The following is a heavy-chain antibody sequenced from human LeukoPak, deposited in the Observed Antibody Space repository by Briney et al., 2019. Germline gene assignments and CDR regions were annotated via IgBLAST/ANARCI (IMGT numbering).Heavy chain of an antibody. D-gene: IGHD4-11*01. CDR3: ARDGLDPRVTVTTHWFDP. V-gene: IGHV1-2*02. J-gene: IGHJ5*02. Sequence: ASVKVSCKASGYTFTGYYMHWVRQAPGQGLEWMGWINPNSGGTNYAQKFQGRVTMTRDTSISTAYMELSRLRSDDTAVYYCARDGLDPRVTVTTHWFDPWGQGTLVTVSS. CDR1: GYTFTGYY. CDR2: INPNSGGT.